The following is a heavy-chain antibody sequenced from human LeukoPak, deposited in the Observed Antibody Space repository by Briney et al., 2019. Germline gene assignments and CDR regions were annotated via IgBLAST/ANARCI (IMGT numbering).Heavy chain of an antibody. CDR1: GFTFSSYA. V-gene: IGHV3-30-3*01. Sequence: GGSLRLSCAASGFTFSSYAMHWVRQAPGKGLEWVAVISYDGSNKYYADSVKGRFTISRDNSKSTLYLQMNSLRAEDTAVYYCARDHERYFDYWGQGTLVTVSS. CDR3: ARDHERYFDY. CDR2: ISYDGSNK. J-gene: IGHJ4*02.